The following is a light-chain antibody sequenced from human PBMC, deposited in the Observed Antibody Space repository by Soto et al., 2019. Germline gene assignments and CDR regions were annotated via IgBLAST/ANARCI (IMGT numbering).Light chain of an antibody. CDR2: AAS. J-gene: IGKJ5*01. V-gene: IGKV1-12*01. CDR1: QGISSW. Sequence: IQKTKSPSSVSASVGGRVPVTCRASQGISSWLAWYQKKPGKAPKLLIYAASSLQSGVPSRFSGSGSGTDFTLAISSLRPGDWAIYFCQQASSFPNAVGQGTRLEI. CDR3: QQASSFPNA.